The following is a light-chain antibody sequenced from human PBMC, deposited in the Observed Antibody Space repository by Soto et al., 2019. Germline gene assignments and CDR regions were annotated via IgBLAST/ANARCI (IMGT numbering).Light chain of an antibody. CDR2: AAS. Sequence: DIQMTQSPSSLSAYVGDTVTITCRASQGIGNFLAWFQQKPGKAPTSLIYAASTLQSGVPSKFSGSGSETDFTLTISSLRPEDSATYYCQQYHSYPVTFGGGTKVEIK. CDR3: QQYHSYPVT. CDR1: QGIGNF. J-gene: IGKJ4*01. V-gene: IGKV1-16*02.